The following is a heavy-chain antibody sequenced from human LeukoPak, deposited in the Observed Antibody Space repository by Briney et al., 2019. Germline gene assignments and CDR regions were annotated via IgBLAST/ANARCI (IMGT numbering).Heavy chain of an antibody. CDR1: GGTFSSYA. Sequence: ASVKVSCKASGGTFSSYAISWVRQAPGQGLEWMGRIIPILGIANYAQKFQGRVTITADKSTSTAYMELSSLRSEDTAVYYCARTGIAVSSGFDYWGQGTLVTVSS. CDR3: ARTGIAVSSGFDY. CDR2: IIPILGIA. D-gene: IGHD6-19*01. V-gene: IGHV1-69*04. J-gene: IGHJ4*02.